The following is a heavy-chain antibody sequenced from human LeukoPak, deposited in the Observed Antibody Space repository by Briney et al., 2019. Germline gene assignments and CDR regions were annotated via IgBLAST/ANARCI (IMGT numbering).Heavy chain of an antibody. J-gene: IGHJ4*02. Sequence: PGGSLRLSCAASGFTFSDYSMNWVRQAPGKGLEWVSSISSSSYIYYADSVKGRSTISRDNAKNSLYLQMNSLRAEDTAVYYCAREPPFCSGGYCARLDYWGQGTLVTVSS. D-gene: IGHD2-15*01. CDR2: ISSSSYI. CDR3: AREPPFCSGGYCARLDY. V-gene: IGHV3-21*01. CDR1: GFTFSDYS.